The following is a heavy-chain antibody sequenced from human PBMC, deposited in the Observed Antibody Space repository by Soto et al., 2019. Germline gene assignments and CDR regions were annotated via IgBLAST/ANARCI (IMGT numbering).Heavy chain of an antibody. J-gene: IGHJ4*02. CDR3: ARDIYGSGSYTSDFDY. V-gene: IGHV4-59*01. Sequence: SETLSLTCTVSGGSISSYYWSWIRQPPGKGLEWIGDIYYSGSTNYNPSLKSRVTISVDTSKNQFSLKLSSVTAADTAVYYCARDIYGSGSYTSDFDYWGQGTLVTVSS. D-gene: IGHD3-10*01. CDR2: IYYSGST. CDR1: GGSISSYY.